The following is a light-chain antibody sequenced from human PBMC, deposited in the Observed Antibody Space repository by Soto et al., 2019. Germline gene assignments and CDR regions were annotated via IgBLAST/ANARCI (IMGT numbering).Light chain of an antibody. J-gene: IGKJ5*01. CDR3: QQFNSYPIT. Sequence: AIRLTQSPSSLSASVGDRVTISCRASQDVRGALAWYQQKPGTAPKILIYDVSVLESGVPTRFSGSGSGTDFTLTITSLQPVDFATYYCQQFNSYPITFGQGTRLEIK. CDR1: QDVRGA. V-gene: IGKV1-13*02. CDR2: DVS.